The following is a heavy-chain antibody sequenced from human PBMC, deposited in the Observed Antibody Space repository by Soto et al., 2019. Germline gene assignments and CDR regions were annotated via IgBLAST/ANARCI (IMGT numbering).Heavy chain of an antibody. V-gene: IGHV4-59*01. CDR3: ARGTTWIQLWYPFDY. D-gene: IGHD5-18*01. J-gene: IGHJ4*02. Sequence: LSLTCTVSGGSISSYYWSWIRQPPGKGLEWIGYIYYSGSTNYNPSLKSRVTISVDTSKNQFSLKLSSVIAADTAVYYCARGTTWIQLWYPFDYWGQGTLVTVSS. CDR1: GGSISSYY. CDR2: IYYSGST.